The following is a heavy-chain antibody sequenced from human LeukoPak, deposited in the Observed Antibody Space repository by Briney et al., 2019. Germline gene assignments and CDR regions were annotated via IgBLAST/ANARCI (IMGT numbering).Heavy chain of an antibody. V-gene: IGHV4-59*01. D-gene: IGHD3-3*01. CDR1: GGSISSYY. CDR3: ASTSGYYDYYYGMGV. J-gene: IGHJ6*02. CDR2: IYYSGST. Sequence: SETLSLTCTVSGGSISSYYWSWIRQPPGKGLEWIGYIYYSGSTNYNPSLKSRVTISVDTSKNQFSLKLSSVTAADTAVYYCASTSGYYDYYYGMGVWGQGTTVTVSS.